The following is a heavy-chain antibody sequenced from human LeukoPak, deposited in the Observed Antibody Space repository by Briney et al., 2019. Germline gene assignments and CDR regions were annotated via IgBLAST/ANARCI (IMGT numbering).Heavy chain of an antibody. D-gene: IGHD6-13*01. Sequence: PSGTLSLTCGVSGGSISNGNWWSWVRQPPGKGLEWIGEIHRSGSTNCNPSLKSRVTISVDRSKNQCSLKVNSVTAADTAVYYCARSPGYYFDYWGQGTLVTVSS. V-gene: IGHV4-4*02. CDR3: ARSPGYYFDY. J-gene: IGHJ4*02. CDR1: GGSISNGNW. CDR2: IHRSGST.